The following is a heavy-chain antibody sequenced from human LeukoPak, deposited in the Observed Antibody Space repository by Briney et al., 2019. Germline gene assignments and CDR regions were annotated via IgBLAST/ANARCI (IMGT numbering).Heavy chain of an antibody. D-gene: IGHD6-19*01. Sequence: ASVKVSCKTSGYTFASSGITWVRQAPGQGLEWMGWISTYNGYSKYAQNLQGRVTMTADTSTTTAYMELSSLRSDDTAVYYCAKNSSGGYSDYWGQGTLVTVSS. CDR2: ISTYNGYS. CDR3: AKNSSGGYSDY. CDR1: GYTFASSG. J-gene: IGHJ4*02. V-gene: IGHV1-18*01.